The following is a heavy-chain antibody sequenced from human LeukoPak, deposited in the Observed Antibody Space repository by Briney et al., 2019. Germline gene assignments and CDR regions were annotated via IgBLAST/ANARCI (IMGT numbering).Heavy chain of an antibody. CDR1: GYSFTSYW. CDR3: ARQGCSSTSCHRAYCYYGMDV. Sequence: GESLKISCKGSGYSFTSYWIGWVRQMPGKGLEWMGIIYPGDSDTRYSPSFQGQVTISADKSISTAYLQWGSLKASDTAMYYCARQGCSSTSCHRAYCYYGMDVWGQGTTVTVSS. CDR2: IYPGDSDT. J-gene: IGHJ6*02. V-gene: IGHV5-51*01. D-gene: IGHD2-2*01.